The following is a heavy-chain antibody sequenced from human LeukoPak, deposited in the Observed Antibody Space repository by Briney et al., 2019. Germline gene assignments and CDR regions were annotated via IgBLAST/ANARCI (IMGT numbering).Heavy chain of an antibody. CDR2: ISAYNGNT. Sequence: ASVKVSCKASCYTFTSYGIGWVRQAPGQGLEWMGWISAYNGNTNYAQKLQGRVTMTTDTSTSTAYMELRSLRSDDTAVYYCARQSGSYFWTREDPWGQGTLVTVSS. CDR3: ARQSGSYFWTREDP. J-gene: IGHJ5*02. V-gene: IGHV1-18*01. D-gene: IGHD1-26*01. CDR1: CYTFTSYG.